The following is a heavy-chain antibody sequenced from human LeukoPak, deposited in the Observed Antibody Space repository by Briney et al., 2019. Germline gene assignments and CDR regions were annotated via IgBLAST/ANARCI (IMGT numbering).Heavy chain of an antibody. D-gene: IGHD6-13*01. J-gene: IGHJ4*02. V-gene: IGHV1-18*04. CDR1: GYTFTSYY. CDR3: ARSDLAAAVPEDY. CDR2: ISAYNGNT. Sequence: ASVKVSCKASGYTFTSYYLHWVRQAPGQGLEWMGWISAYNGNTNCAQKLQGRVTMTTDTSTSTAYMELRSLRSDDTAVYYCARSDLAAAVPEDYWGQGTLVTVSS.